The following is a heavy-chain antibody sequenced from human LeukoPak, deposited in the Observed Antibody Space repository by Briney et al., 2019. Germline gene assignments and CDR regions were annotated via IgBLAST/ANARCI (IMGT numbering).Heavy chain of an antibody. CDR2: ISGSGGST. V-gene: IGHV3-23*01. D-gene: IGHD4-11*01. CDR1: GFTFSSYA. J-gene: IGHJ3*01. CDR3: ADMAVATDFAGAFDV. Sequence: GGSLRLSCAASGFTFSSYAMSWVRQAPGKGLEWVSAISGSGGSTYYADSVKGRFTISRDNSKNTLYLQMNSLRAEDTAVYYCADMAVATDFAGAFDVWGQGTMVTVSS.